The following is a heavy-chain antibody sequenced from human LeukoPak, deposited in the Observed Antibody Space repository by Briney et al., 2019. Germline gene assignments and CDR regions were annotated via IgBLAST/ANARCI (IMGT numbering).Heavy chain of an antibody. CDR1: GYTFTSYG. CDR2: ISAYNGNT. V-gene: IGHV1-18*01. CDR3: ARDLLSGYDPYEAFDY. J-gene: IGHJ4*02. D-gene: IGHD5-12*01. Sequence: ASVKVSCKASGYTFTSYGISWVRQAPGQGLEWMGWISAYNGNTNYAQKLQGRVTMTTDTSTSRAYMELRRLRSEDTAVYYCARDLLSGYDPYEAFDYWGQGTLVTVSS.